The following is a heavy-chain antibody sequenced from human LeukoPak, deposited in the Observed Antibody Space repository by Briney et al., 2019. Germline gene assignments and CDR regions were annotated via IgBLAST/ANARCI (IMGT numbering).Heavy chain of an antibody. J-gene: IGHJ4*02. D-gene: IGHD6-13*01. Sequence: GGSLRLSCAASGFTFSSYWMHWVRQAPGKGLVWVSRINTDGSSTSYADSVKGRFTISSDNSKSTLYLQMNSLRAEDTAVYYCARVTYSSSRSRFYYFDYWGQGTLVTVSS. CDR1: GFTFSSYW. CDR3: ARVTYSSSRSRFYYFDY. CDR2: INTDGSST. V-gene: IGHV3-74*01.